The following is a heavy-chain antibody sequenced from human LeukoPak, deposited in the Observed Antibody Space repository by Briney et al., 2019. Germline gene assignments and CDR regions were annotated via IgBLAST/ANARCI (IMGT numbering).Heavy chain of an antibody. CDR3: TTNSRYCSSTSCSSFDY. V-gene: IGHV3-15*01. D-gene: IGHD2-2*01. CDR1: GFTFSNAW. Sequence: GGSLRLSCAASGFTFSNAWMSWVRLAPGKGLEWVGRIKSKTDGGTTDYAAPVKGRFTISRGDSKNTLYLQMNSLKTEDTAVYDCTTNSRYCSSTSCSSFDYWGQGTLVTVSS. CDR2: IKSKTDGGTT. J-gene: IGHJ4*02.